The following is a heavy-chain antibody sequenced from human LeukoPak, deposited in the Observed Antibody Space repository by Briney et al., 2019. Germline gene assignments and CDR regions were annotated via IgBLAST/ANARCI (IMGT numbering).Heavy chain of an antibody. CDR3: ARIHYDSSGYYSIDY. CDR1: GFTFSSYG. D-gene: IGHD3-22*01. J-gene: IGHJ4*02. V-gene: IGHV3-7*01. Sequence: PGGSLRLSCAASGFTFSSYGMSWVRQAPGKGLEWVANIKTDGSQIYYVDSVKGRFTISRDNAKNSLYLQMNSLRAEDTAVYYCARIHYDSSGYYSIDYWGQGTLVTVSS. CDR2: IKTDGSQI.